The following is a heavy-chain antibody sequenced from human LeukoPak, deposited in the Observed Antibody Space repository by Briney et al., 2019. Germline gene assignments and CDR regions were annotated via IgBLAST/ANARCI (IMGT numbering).Heavy chain of an antibody. CDR2: ITTSGDYT. D-gene: IGHD3-22*01. CDR3: AKAQYYYDSSGYPRFDY. J-gene: IGHJ4*02. CDR1: GFTFGSYA. V-gene: IGHV3-23*01. Sequence: GGSLRLSCAASGFTFGSYAMSWVRQAPGKGLEWVSAITTSGDYTYYADSVKGRFTRDNSKNTLYLQMNGLRAEDTAVYYCAKAQYYYDSSGYPRFDYWGQGTLVTVSS.